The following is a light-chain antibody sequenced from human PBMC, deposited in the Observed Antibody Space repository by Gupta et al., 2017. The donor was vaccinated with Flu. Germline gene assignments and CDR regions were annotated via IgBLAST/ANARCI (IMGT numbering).Light chain of an antibody. CDR3: QRYNSAPLT. Sequence: GDRFTITCRASQGIGNFLAWYQQKPGEVPQLIIYAASALQSGVPPRFSGSGAGTDFALTISSLRPEDVATYYCQRYNSAPLTFGQGTKVEI. CDR2: AAS. J-gene: IGKJ1*01. V-gene: IGKV1-27*01. CDR1: QGIGNF.